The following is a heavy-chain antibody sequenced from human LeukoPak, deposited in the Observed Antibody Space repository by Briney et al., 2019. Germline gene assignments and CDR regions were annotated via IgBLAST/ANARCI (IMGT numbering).Heavy chain of an antibody. CDR1: GGSFMGYH. CDR2: INHSGNT. D-gene: IGHD4-23*01. J-gene: IGHJ4*02. Sequence: TSETLSLTCAVSGGSFMGYHWNWIRQSPGKGLEWIGEINHSGNTNYNPSFKSRVTISVDTSKNQFSLRLRSVTAADTAVYYCARDPTTVVTVPYYFDDWGQGTLVTVSS. CDR3: ARDPTTVVTVPYYFDD. V-gene: IGHV4-34*01.